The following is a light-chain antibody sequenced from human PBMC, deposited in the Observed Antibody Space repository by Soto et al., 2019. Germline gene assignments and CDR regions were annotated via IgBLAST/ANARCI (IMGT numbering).Light chain of an antibody. CDR3: QQYSSWPRT. V-gene: IGKV3-15*01. Sequence: IVMTQSPATLSMSPGERATLSCRASQSVSSTLAWYQQKPGQAPRLLIYGASTRATGIPARVSGSGSGTEFTLTISSLQSEDFAVYYCQQYSSWPRTFGQGTRWISN. CDR2: GAS. CDR1: QSVSST. J-gene: IGKJ1*01.